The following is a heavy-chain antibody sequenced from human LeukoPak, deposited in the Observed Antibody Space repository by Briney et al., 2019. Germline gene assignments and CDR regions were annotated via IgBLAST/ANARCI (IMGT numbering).Heavy chain of an antibody. D-gene: IGHD4-11*01. CDR1: GGSISGSSYY. CDR2: IYYSGST. J-gene: IGHJ4*02. V-gene: IGHV4-39*07. Sequence: SETLSLTCTVSGGSISGSSYYWGWIRQPPGKGLEWIGSIYYSGSTYYNPSLKSRVTISVDTSKNQFSLKLSSVTAADTAVYYCARVYSNYAPLVDYWGQGTLVTVSS. CDR3: ARVYSNYAPLVDY.